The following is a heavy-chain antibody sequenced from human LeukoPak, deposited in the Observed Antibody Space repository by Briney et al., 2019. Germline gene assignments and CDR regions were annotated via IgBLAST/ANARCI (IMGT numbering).Heavy chain of an antibody. CDR3: ARRRGSYDDAFDI. Sequence: GASLEISRQGPGFLFTTYWIGWGRQVPGKGLEGMGIIYPGYSDTRYSPSFQGQVTMSVDRSISHAYLQWSSLKASDTAIYYCARRRGSYDDAFDIWGQGTMVTVSS. CDR1: GFLFTTYW. CDR2: IYPGYSDT. V-gene: IGHV5-51*01. D-gene: IGHD1-26*01. J-gene: IGHJ3*02.